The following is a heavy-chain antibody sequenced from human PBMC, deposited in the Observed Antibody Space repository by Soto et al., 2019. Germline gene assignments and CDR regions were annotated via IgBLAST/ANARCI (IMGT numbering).Heavy chain of an antibody. Sequence: SETLSLTCTVSGGSVTSGVYQWSWVRQPPGKGRQWIGYIDYSGKSDYNPSLKSRVTISVDTSKNQFSLKLSSVTAADTAVYYCARDRSGYDRWAEDYYYGMAVWGQGTTVTVS. CDR2: IDYSGKS. V-gene: IGHV4-61*08. CDR3: ARDRSGYDRWAEDYYYGMAV. J-gene: IGHJ6*02. D-gene: IGHD5-12*01. CDR1: GGSVTSGVYQ.